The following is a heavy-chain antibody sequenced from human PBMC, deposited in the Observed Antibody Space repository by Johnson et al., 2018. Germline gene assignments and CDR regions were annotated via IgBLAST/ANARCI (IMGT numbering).Heavy chain of an antibody. V-gene: IGHV3-30-3*01. CDR3: ARVGIAAAGIAYYYMDV. D-gene: IGHD6-13*01. J-gene: IGHJ6*03. CDR1: GITFRSYV. CDR2: IANDGSKK. Sequence: HVQLVESGGGVVQPGRSLRLSCVASGITFRSYVMHWVRQAAGKGLEWVAVIANDGSKKEYADCVKGRFTIFRDNPKNTLNLQMNSLRVEDTAGYYCARVGIAAAGIAYYYMDVWGKGTTVTVSS.